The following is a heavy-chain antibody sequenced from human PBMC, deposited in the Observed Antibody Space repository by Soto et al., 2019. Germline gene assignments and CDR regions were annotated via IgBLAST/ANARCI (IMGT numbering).Heavy chain of an antibody. D-gene: IGHD5-12*01. Sequence: SETLSLTCTVSGGSISSGDYYWSWIRQPPGKGLEWIGYIYYSGSTYYNPSLKSRVTISVDTSKNQFSLKLSSVTAADTAVYYCARGGGYDYYFDYWGQGTLVTVSS. V-gene: IGHV4-30-4*01. J-gene: IGHJ4*02. CDR3: ARGGGYDYYFDY. CDR2: IYYSGST. CDR1: GGSISSGDYY.